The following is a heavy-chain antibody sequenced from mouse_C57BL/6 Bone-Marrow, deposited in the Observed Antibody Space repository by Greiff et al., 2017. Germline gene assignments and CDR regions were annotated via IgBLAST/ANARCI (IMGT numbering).Heavy chain of an antibody. V-gene: IGHV1-22*01. D-gene: IGHD2-1*01. Sequence: EVKLMESGPELVKPGASVKMSCKASGYTFTDYNMHWVKQSHGKSLEWIGYINPNNGGTSYNQKFKGKATLTVNKSSSTAYMELRSLTSEDSAVYYCARGGYYRSYYYAMDYWGQGTSVTVSS. CDR3: ARGGYYRSYYYAMDY. CDR1: GYTFTDYN. J-gene: IGHJ4*01. CDR2: INPNNGGT.